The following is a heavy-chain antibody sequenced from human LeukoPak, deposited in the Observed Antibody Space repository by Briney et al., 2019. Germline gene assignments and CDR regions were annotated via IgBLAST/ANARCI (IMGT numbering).Heavy chain of an antibody. CDR2: IYYSGST. V-gene: IGHV4-59*08. Sequence: SETLSLTCTVSGGSISSYYWSWIRQPPGKGLEWIGYIYYSGSTNYNPSLKSRVTISVDTSKNQFSLKLSSVTAADTAVYYCAGTSINMVRGVILYWGQGTLVTVSS. J-gene: IGHJ4*02. CDR3: AGTSINMVRGVILY. D-gene: IGHD3-10*01. CDR1: GGSISSYY.